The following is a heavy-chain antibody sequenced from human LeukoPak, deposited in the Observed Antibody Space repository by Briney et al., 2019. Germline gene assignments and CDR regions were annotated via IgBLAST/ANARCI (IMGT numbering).Heavy chain of an antibody. CDR3: AKDRSLTLPTFERSGYYYY. CDR1: GFAYRSFD. D-gene: IGHD3-22*01. Sequence: GGSLRLSCAASGFAYRSFDMSWVRQAPGKGLEWVSSLSGSGDTTYYADSVKGRFTISRDNSNNTLYLQMNSLRAEDTALYYCAKDRSLTLPTFERSGYYYYWGQGTLVTVSS. CDR2: LSGSGDTT. V-gene: IGHV3-23*01. J-gene: IGHJ4*02.